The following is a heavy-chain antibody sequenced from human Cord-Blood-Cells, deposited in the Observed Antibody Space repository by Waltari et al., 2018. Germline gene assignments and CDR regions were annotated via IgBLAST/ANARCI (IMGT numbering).Heavy chain of an antibody. CDR3: AILPGQLRGNFDY. CDR1: GGTFSRYA. J-gene: IGHJ4*02. D-gene: IGHD1-1*01. Sequence: QLVKSGPEVRKRGSSVKVSYTAAGGTFSRYAISRVRPAPGQGSGWIGGIIPIVGTAKYAQKFHGRVTITADESTSTAYMELSSLRYEDTAVYYCAILPGQLRGNFDYWGQGTLVTVSS. CDR2: IIPIVGTA. V-gene: IGHV1-69*01.